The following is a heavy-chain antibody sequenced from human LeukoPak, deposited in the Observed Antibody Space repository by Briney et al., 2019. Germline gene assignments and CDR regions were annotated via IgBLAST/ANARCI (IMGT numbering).Heavy chain of an antibody. V-gene: IGHV4-4*02. Sequence: PSGTLSLTCAVSGGSISSSNWWSWVRQPPGKGLEWIGEIYHSGSTNYNPSLKSRVTISVDKSKNQFSLKLGSVTAADTAVYYCAREAYSYGSPYGMDVWGQGTTVTVSS. D-gene: IGHD5-18*01. CDR3: AREAYSYGSPYGMDV. J-gene: IGHJ6*02. CDR2: IYHSGST. CDR1: GGSISSSNW.